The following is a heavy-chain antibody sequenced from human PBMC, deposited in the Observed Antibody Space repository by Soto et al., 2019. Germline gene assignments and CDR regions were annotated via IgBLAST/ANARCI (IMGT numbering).Heavy chain of an antibody. J-gene: IGHJ6*02. CDR1: GYTFTSYY. CDR3: HCWYYSGYYYYGMDV. CDR2: IIPIFGTA. V-gene: IGHV1-69*13. D-gene: IGHD4-4*01. Sequence: ASVKVSCKASGYTFTSYYMHWVRQAPGQGLEWMGGIIPIFGTANYAQKFQGRVTITADESTSTAYMELSSLRSEDTAVYYCHCWYYSGYYYYGMDVWGQGTTVTVSS.